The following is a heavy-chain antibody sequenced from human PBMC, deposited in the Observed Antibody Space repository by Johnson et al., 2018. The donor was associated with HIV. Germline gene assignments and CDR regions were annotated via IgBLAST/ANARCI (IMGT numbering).Heavy chain of an antibody. CDR1: GFTFDDYA. Sequence: VQLVESGGGVVQPGRSLRLSCAASGFTFDDYAMHWVRQAPGKGLEWVSGISWNSGSIGYADSVKGRFTISRDNAKNSLYLQMNSRRAEDTALYYCAKGTVGGYYGAGRVAFDIWGQGTMVTVSS. CDR3: AKGTVGGYYGAGRVAFDI. J-gene: IGHJ3*02. V-gene: IGHV3-9*01. D-gene: IGHD3-10*01. CDR2: ISWNSGSI.